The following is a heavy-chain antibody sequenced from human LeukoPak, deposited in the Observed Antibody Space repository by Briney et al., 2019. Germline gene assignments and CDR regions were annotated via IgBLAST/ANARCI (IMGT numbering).Heavy chain of an antibody. Sequence: GGSLRLSCATSGFTFSTYRMNWVRQAPGKGLEWISYISSSGDTIYYADSVKGRFTISRDNSKNTLYLQMNSLRAEDTAVYYCARVALNYYYYYMDVWGKGTTVTVSS. V-gene: IGHV3-48*01. D-gene: IGHD3-9*01. CDR1: GFTFSTYR. CDR2: ISSSGDTI. CDR3: ARVALNYYYYYMDV. J-gene: IGHJ6*03.